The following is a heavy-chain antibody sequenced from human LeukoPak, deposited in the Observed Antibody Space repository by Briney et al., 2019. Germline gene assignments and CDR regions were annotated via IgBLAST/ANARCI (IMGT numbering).Heavy chain of an antibody. CDR1: GFTFRSYA. D-gene: IGHD1-14*01. CDR3: AKVRTYFYHGLDV. V-gene: IGHV3-23*01. J-gene: IGHJ6*02. Sequence: GGSLRLSCAASGFTFRSYAMSWVRQAPGKGLEWVSGISGSGRSTNYADPVKGRFIISRDNSKNTLYLQMNSLRADDTAVYYCAKVRTYFYHGLDVWGQGTTVTVSS. CDR2: ISGSGRST.